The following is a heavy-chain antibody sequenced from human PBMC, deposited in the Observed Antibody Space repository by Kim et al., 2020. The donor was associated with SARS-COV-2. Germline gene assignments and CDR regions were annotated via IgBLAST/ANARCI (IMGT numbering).Heavy chain of an antibody. CDR1: GYTFTSYY. Sequence: ASVKVSCKASGYTFTSYYMHWVRQAPGQGLEWMGIINPSGGSTSYAQKFQGRVTMTRDTSTSTVYMELSSLRSEDTAVYYCARVLREDIAADDYYYYGMDVWGQGTTVTVSS. CDR2: INPSGGST. D-gene: IGHD6-13*01. V-gene: IGHV1-46*01. CDR3: ARVLREDIAADDYYYYGMDV. J-gene: IGHJ6*02.